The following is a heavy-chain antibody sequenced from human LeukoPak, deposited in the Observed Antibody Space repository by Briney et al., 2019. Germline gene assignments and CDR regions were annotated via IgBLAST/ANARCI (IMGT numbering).Heavy chain of an antibody. Sequence: KTSETLSLTCAVYGGSFSGYYWSWLRQPPGKGLEWIGEINHSGSTNYNPSLKSRVTISVYTSKNQFSLKLSSVTAADTAVYYCASVTVTTYSWFDPWGQGTPVTVSS. CDR3: ASVTVTTYSWFDP. D-gene: IGHD4-11*01. J-gene: IGHJ5*02. V-gene: IGHV4-34*01. CDR1: GGSFSGYY. CDR2: INHSGST.